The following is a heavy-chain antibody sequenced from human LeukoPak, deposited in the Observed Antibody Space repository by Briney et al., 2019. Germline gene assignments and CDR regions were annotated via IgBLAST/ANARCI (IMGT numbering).Heavy chain of an antibody. D-gene: IGHD6-13*01. J-gene: IGHJ4*02. Sequence: PGGSLRLSCAASGFTFSSYWMSWVRQAPGKGLEWVAIIKYDGSEKYYVDSVKGRFTISRDNAKNSLYLQMNSPRAEDTAVYYCASSGYSSSWYFGWGQGTLVTVSS. CDR1: GFTFSSYW. CDR2: IKYDGSEK. V-gene: IGHV3-7*01. CDR3: ASSGYSSSWYFG.